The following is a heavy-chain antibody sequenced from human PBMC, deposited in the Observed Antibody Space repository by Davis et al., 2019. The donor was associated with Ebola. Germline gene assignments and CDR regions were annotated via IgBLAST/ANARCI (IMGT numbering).Heavy chain of an antibody. Sequence: SETLSLTCTVSGGSISSYYWSWIRQPPGKGLEWIGYIYYSGSTNYNPSLKSRVTISVDTSKNQLSLKLTSVTAADTTVYYCARGLGYCSRTSCYSSLGDWGQGTLVTVSS. D-gene: IGHD2-2*01. V-gene: IGHV4-59*01. CDR3: ARGLGYCSRTSCYSSLGD. CDR2: IYYSGST. CDR1: GGSISSYY. J-gene: IGHJ4*02.